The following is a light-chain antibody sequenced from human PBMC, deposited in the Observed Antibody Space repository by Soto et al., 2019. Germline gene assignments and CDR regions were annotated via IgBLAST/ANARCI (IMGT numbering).Light chain of an antibody. V-gene: IGLV1-40*01. CDR1: SSNIGAGYD. Sequence: QPVLTQPPSVSGAPGQRVTISCTGSSSNIGAGYDVHWYRQLPGTAPKLLIYHNSNRPSGVPDRFSGSKSGTSASLAITGLQAEDEADYYCQSYDSSLSGSRVFGTGTKLTVL. CDR3: QSYDSSLSGSRV. CDR2: HNS. J-gene: IGLJ1*01.